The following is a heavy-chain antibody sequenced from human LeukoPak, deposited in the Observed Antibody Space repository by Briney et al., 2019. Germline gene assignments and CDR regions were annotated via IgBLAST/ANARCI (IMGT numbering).Heavy chain of an antibody. CDR2: IYHSGST. CDR1: GYSISSGYY. CDR3: ARGPYLWFGELLY. Sequence: MTSGTLSLTCAVSGYSISSGYYWGWIRQPPGKGLEWIGSIYHSGSTYYNPSLKSRVTISVDTSKNQFSLRLSSVTAADTAVYYCARGPYLWFGELLYWGQGTLVNGSS. V-gene: IGHV4-38-2*01. J-gene: IGHJ4*02. D-gene: IGHD3-10*01.